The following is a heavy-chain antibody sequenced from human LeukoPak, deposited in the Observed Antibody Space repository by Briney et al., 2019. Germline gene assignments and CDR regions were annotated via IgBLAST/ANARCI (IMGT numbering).Heavy chain of an antibody. CDR1: GFTFSSYW. V-gene: IGHV4-30-2*01. Sequence: LRLSCAASGFTFSSYWMSWIRQPPGKGLEWIGYIYHSGSTYYNPSLKSRVTISVDRSKNQFSLKLSSVTAADTAVYYCARGGRDYDSSGYYPFDYWGQGTLVTVSS. D-gene: IGHD3-22*01. J-gene: IGHJ4*02. CDR2: IYHSGST. CDR3: ARGGRDYDSSGYYPFDY.